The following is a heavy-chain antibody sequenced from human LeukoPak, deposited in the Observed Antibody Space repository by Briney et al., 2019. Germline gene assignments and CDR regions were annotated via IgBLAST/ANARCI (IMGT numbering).Heavy chain of an antibody. CDR1: GFTLSSYG. Sequence: GGSLRLSCAASGFTLSSYGMSWVRQAPGKGLEWVSVITGSGGTTIYADSVKGRFTISRDNSKNTLYLQMNSLRAEDTAVYYCARDRDGGPYFDYWGQGTLVTVSS. V-gene: IGHV3-23*01. J-gene: IGHJ4*02. CDR2: ITGSGGTT. CDR3: ARDRDGGPYFDY.